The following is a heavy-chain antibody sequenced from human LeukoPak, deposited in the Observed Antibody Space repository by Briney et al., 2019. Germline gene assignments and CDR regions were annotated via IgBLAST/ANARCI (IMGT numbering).Heavy chain of an antibody. CDR1: GGSISSYY. J-gene: IGHJ4*02. V-gene: IGHV4-59*01. CDR3: ARTWQSYYFDY. D-gene: IGHD5-12*01. CDR2: VHDSGST. Sequence: SGTLSLTCTVSGGSISSYYWSWIRQPPGKGLEWIGYVHDSGSTNSNPSLKSRITLSLDTSKNQISLQLSSVTAADTAFYYCARTWQSYYFDYWGQGTLVTVSS.